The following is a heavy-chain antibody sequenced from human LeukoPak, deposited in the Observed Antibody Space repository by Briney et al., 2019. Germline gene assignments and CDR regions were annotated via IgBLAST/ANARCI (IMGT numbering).Heavy chain of an antibody. Sequence: GGSLRLSCAASGFTFSSYAMSWVRQAPGKGLEWVSAISGSGGSTYYADSVKGWFTISRDNSKNTLYLQMNSLRAEDTAVYYCASSGDSGWYYDYYYGMDVWGQGTTVTVSS. D-gene: IGHD6-19*01. V-gene: IGHV3-23*01. CDR3: ASSGDSGWYYDYYYGMDV. J-gene: IGHJ6*02. CDR1: GFTFSSYA. CDR2: ISGSGGST.